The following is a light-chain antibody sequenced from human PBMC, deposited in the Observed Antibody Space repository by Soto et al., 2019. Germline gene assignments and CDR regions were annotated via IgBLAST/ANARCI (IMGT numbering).Light chain of an antibody. CDR3: QSYDSSLSGVV. J-gene: IGLJ2*01. Sequence: QSVLTQPPSVSGAPGQRVTISCAGGSSSIGAGYDVHWYQQVPGTAPKLLIYGNFNRPSGVPDRFSGSKSGTSASLAITGLQAGDEADYYCQSYDSSLSGVVFGGGTKLTVL. CDR1: SSSIGAGYD. CDR2: GNF. V-gene: IGLV1-40*01.